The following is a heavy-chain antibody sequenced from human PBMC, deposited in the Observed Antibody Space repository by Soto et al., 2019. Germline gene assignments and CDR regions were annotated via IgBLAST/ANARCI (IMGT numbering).Heavy chain of an antibody. Sequence: QVQLQQWGAGLLKPSETLSLTCAVYGGSFSGYYWSWIRQPPGKGLEWIGEINHSGSTHYNPSLKRRVTISVDTSKNQFSLKLSSVTAADTAVYYCARGKAARPTNYYYYYYMDVWGKGTTVTVSS. V-gene: IGHV4-34*01. CDR2: INHSGST. D-gene: IGHD6-6*01. J-gene: IGHJ6*03. CDR3: ARGKAARPTNYYYYYYMDV. CDR1: GGSFSGYY.